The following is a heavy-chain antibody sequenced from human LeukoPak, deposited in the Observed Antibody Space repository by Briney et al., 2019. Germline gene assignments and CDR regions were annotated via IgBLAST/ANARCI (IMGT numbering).Heavy chain of an antibody. CDR1: GFTFSSYA. J-gene: IGHJ4*02. CDR2: ISGSGGST. CDR3: AKVIFGVVIPTSHFDY. V-gene: IGHV3-23*01. Sequence: GGSLRLSCAASGFTFSSYAMSWVRQAPGKGLEWVSAISGSGGSTYYADSVKGRFTISRDNSKNTLYLQMNSLRAEDTAVYYCAKVIFGVVIPTSHFDYWSQGTLVTVSS. D-gene: IGHD3-3*02.